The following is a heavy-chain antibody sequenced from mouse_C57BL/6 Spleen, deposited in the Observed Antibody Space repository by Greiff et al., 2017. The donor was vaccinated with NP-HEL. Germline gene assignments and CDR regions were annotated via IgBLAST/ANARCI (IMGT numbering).Heavy chain of an antibody. J-gene: IGHJ2*01. V-gene: IGHV1-26*01. CDR2: INPNNGGT. CDR3: ASYYRLPGFDY. D-gene: IGHD2-12*01. Sequence: EVKLQQSGPELVKPGASVKISCKASGYTFTDYYMNWVKQSHGKSLEWIGDINPNNGGTSYNQKFKGKATLTVDKSSSTAYMELRSLTSEDSAVYYCASYYRLPGFDYWGQGTTLTVSS. CDR1: GYTFTDYY.